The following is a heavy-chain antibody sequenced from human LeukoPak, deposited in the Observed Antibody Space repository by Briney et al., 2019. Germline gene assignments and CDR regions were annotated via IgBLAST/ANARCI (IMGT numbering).Heavy chain of an antibody. CDR2: ISGSGGST. D-gene: IGHD6-19*01. CDR3: AKRGTSSGWYSFDY. CDR1: GFPFSSYA. Sequence: GGSLRLSCAASGFPFSSYAMSWVRQAPGKGLEWVSAISGSGGSTYYADSVKGRFTISRDNSKNTLYLQMNSLRAEDTAVYYCAKRGTSSGWYSFDYWGQGTLVTVSS. J-gene: IGHJ4*02. V-gene: IGHV3-23*01.